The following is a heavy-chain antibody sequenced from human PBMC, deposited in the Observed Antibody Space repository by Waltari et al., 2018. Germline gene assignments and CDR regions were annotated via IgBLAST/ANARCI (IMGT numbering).Heavy chain of an antibody. V-gene: IGHV3-48*03. CDR3: ARDRDGYKKADL. J-gene: IGHJ5*02. CDR2: INSRGSTI. CDR1: GFTFIDFE. Sequence: VQLVESGGVLVQPGGSLRPSCAASGFTFIDFEMHWVRQAPGKCLEWRSYINSRGSTIYYADSVKGRFTVSRDNAKSSLYLQMNSLRVEDTAVYYCARDRDGYKKADLWGQGTLVTVSS. D-gene: IGHD5-12*01.